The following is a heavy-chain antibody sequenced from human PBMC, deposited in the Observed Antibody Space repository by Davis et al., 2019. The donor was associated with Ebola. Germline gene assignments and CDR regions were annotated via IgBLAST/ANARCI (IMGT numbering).Heavy chain of an antibody. CDR3: AEGGTNNFLGAN. V-gene: IGHV3-23*01. Sequence: GESLKISCVASGFAFSSCSMGWVRQAPGKGLDWVSSISNTGTATNYADSVKGRFTISRDNSKNTLSLQMNTLRAEDTAVFYCAEGGTNNFLGANWGQGTLVTVSS. CDR2: ISNTGTAT. CDR1: GFAFSSCS. J-gene: IGHJ4*02. D-gene: IGHD2-8*01.